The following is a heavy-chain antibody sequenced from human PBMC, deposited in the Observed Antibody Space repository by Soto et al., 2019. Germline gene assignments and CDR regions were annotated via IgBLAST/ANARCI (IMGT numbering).Heavy chain of an antibody. D-gene: IGHD2-2*01. J-gene: IGHJ6*02. CDR2: IYYSGST. Sequence: SETLSLTCTVSGGSISSYYWSWIRQPPGKGLEWIGYIYYSGSTNYNPSLKSRVTISVDTSKNQFSLKLSSVTAADTAVYYCARLSTSWYYGMDVWGQGTTVTVSS. CDR3: ARLSTSWYYGMDV. CDR1: GGSISSYY. V-gene: IGHV4-59*08.